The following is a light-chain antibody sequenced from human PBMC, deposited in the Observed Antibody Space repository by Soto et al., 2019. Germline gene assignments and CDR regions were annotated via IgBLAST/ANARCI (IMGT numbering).Light chain of an antibody. J-gene: IGLJ1*01. V-gene: IGLV2-14*01. Sequence: QSVLTQPASVSGSPGQSITLSCTGTSSDVGGYNYVSWYQQHPGNAPKVLIYGVTNRPSGVSTRFSGSKSGNTASLTISGLQAEDEADYHCSSYTSASTLLYLFGTGTKLTVL. CDR3: SSYTSASTLLYL. CDR1: SSDVGGYNY. CDR2: GVT.